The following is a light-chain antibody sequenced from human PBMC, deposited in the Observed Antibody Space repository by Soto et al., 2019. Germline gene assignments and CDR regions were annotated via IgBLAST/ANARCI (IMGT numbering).Light chain of an antibody. V-gene: IGKV1-5*03. Sequence: DIQMTQSPCTLSASVGDRVTITCRTSQSVSSWLAWYQQKPGKAPNLLIYRASNLESGVPSRFSGSGSGTEFTLTISSLQPDDFATYYCQQYKSYSVTFGQGTKVEIK. CDR2: RAS. J-gene: IGKJ1*01. CDR1: QSVSSW. CDR3: QQYKSYSVT.